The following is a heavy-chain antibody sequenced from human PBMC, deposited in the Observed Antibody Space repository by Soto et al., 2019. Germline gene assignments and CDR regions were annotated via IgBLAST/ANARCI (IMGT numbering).Heavy chain of an antibody. J-gene: IGHJ6*02. CDR3: ARVLYYDFWSGRYYYYGMDV. Sequence: ASVKVSCKASGGTFSSYAISWVRQAPGQGLEWMGGIIPIFGTANYAQKFQGRVTITADESTSTAYMELSSLRSEDTAVYYCARVLYYDFWSGRYYYYGMDVWGQGTTVTVSS. D-gene: IGHD3-3*01. V-gene: IGHV1-69*13. CDR1: GGTFSSYA. CDR2: IIPIFGTA.